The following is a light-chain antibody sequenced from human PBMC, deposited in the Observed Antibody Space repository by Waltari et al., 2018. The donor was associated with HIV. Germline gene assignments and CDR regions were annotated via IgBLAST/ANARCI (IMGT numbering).Light chain of an antibody. J-gene: IGLJ3*02. CDR2: RNN. Sequence: QSVLTQPHSASGTPGQSVPISCSGSSSNIGSNSVYWYQVLPGTTPKLLIYRNNRRPSGIPDRFSGSRSGTSASLAISGLRSEDEADYYCAAWDNSLIWVFGGGTKLTVL. CDR1: SSNIGSNS. CDR3: AAWDNSLIWV. V-gene: IGLV1-47*01.